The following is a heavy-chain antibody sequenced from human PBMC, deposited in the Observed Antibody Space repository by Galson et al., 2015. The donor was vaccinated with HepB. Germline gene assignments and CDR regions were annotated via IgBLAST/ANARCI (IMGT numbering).Heavy chain of an antibody. CDR3: ARVLKGSGRGNDY. D-gene: IGHD3-10*01. CDR1: GFTFSSYW. V-gene: IGHV3-7*01. J-gene: IGHJ4*02. CDR2: IKQDGGEK. Sequence: SLRLSCAASGFTFSSYWMSWVRQAPGKGLEWVANIKQDGGEKYYADSVKGRFIISRDNSKKSLYLQMYSLRAEDTAVYYCARVLKGSGRGNDYWGQGTLVTVSS.